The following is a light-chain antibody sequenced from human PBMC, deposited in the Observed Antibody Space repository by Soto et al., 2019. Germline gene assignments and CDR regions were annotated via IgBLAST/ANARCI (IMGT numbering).Light chain of an antibody. CDR2: GVT. CDR3: SSYTASSTLV. V-gene: IGLV2-14*01. J-gene: IGLJ3*02. Sequence: QSALTQPASVSGSPGQSITISCTGTNSDVGGYNFVSWYQQQPGKAPKLMIYGVTNRPSGVSNRFSGSKSGNTASLTISVLQAEAEADYYCSSYTASSTLVFGGGTKLTVL. CDR1: NSDVGGYNF.